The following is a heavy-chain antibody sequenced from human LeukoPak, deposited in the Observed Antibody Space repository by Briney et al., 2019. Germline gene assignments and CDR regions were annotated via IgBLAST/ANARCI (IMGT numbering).Heavy chain of an antibody. CDR3: ARELSQIVWGGLDF. Sequence: GGTLRLSCGASGFIFSHYGMHWVRQAPGKGLEWVAVIQNDASTENFADSVKGRFTISRDNSKNTVFLQMNSLRVEDTAVYYCARELSQIVWGGLDFGGQGTLVSVSS. D-gene: IGHD2-21*01. J-gene: IGHJ4*02. CDR2: IQNDASTE. V-gene: IGHV3-33*05. CDR1: GFIFSHYG.